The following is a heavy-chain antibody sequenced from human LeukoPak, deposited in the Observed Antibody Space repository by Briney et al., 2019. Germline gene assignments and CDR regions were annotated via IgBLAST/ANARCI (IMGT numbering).Heavy chain of an antibody. CDR2: IYDSGST. CDR1: GASISGSGYY. V-gene: IGHV4-39*01. J-gene: IGHJ4*02. D-gene: IGHD1-26*01. Sequence: SEALSLTCTVSGASISGSGYYWGWIRQPPGKGLEWIGNIYDSGSTYYNASLQSRVTISIDTSKNQFSLRLSSVTAADTAMYYCAKSGGYGLIDYWGQGTLVTVSS. CDR3: AKSGGYGLIDY.